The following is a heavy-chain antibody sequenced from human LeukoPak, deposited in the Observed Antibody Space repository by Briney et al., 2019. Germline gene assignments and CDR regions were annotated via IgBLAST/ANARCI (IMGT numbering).Heavy chain of an antibody. Sequence: PSEPLSLTCTVSAGSISSSSHHWGWIRQSPGKGLEWIGSIYYGRTTYYNPSLNSRVTISVVTSKTQFSLQLNSVTAADTAVYYCVRHDGRGGATMGALDSWGQGSLVTVSS. V-gene: IGHV4-39*01. D-gene: IGHD5-12*01. CDR1: AGSISSSSHH. CDR3: VRHDGRGGATMGALDS. CDR2: IYYGRTT. J-gene: IGHJ4*02.